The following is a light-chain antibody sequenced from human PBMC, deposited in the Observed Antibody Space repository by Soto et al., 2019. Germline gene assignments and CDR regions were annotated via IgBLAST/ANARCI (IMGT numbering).Light chain of an antibody. V-gene: IGLV2-23*01. Sequence: QSALTQPASVSGSPGQSITISCTGTSSGVGSYNLVSWYQQHPGKAPKLMIYEGSKRPSGVSNRFSGSKSGNTASLTISGLQAEDEADYHCCSYAGSSTSVVFGGGTKLTVL. CDR3: CSYAGSSTSVV. CDR1: SSGVGSYNL. CDR2: EGS. J-gene: IGLJ2*01.